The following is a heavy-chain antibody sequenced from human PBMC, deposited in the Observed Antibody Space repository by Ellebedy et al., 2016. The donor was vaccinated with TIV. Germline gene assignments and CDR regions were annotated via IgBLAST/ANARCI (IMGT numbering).Heavy chain of an antibody. CDR1: GFTFGNYW. D-gene: IGHD5-24*01. V-gene: IGHV3-7*01. Sequence: GESLKISCVGSGFTFGNYWMSWVRQAPGKGLEWVANIKQDGSEKYYGDSVEGRFTISRDNAKSSLFLQMNSLRAEDTAVYYCARQSQKMATIPGDLGYWGQGTLVTVSS. CDR2: IKQDGSEK. CDR3: ARQSQKMATIPGDLGY. J-gene: IGHJ4*02.